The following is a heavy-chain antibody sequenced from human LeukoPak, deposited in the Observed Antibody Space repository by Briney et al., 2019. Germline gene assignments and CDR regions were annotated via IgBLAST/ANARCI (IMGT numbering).Heavy chain of an antibody. D-gene: IGHD3-10*01. CDR3: ASSGYYYGMDV. V-gene: IGHV4-59*01. CDR1: GGSISSYY. J-gene: IGHJ6*04. CDR2: IYYSGST. Sequence: SETLSLTCTVSGGSISSYYCSWIRQPPGKGLEWIGYIYYSGSTNYNPSLKSRVTMSVDTSKNQFSLKLSSVTAADTAVYYCASSGYYYGMDVWGKGTTVTVSS.